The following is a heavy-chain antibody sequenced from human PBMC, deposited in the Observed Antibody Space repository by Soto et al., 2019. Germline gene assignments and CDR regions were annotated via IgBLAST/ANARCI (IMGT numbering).Heavy chain of an antibody. CDR3: ASTGYCSGGSCHNDAFDI. V-gene: IGHV1-69*02. Sequence: QVQLVQSGAEVKKPGSSVKVSCKASGGTFSSYTISWVRQAPGQGLEWMGRIIPILGIANYAQKFQGRVTITADKSTSTAYMGLSSLSSEDTAVYYCASTGYCSGGSCHNDAFDIWGQGTMVTVSS. D-gene: IGHD2-15*01. CDR2: IIPILGIA. J-gene: IGHJ3*02. CDR1: GGTFSSYT.